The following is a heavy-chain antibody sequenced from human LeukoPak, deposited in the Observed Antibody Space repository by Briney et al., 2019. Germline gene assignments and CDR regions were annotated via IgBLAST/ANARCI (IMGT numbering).Heavy chain of an antibody. CDR3: ARGDCSSTSCYYYYYGMDV. V-gene: IGHV4-59*01. D-gene: IGHD2-2*01. Sequence: SETLSLTCTVSGGSISSYYWSWIRQPPGKGLEWIVYIYYSGSTNYNPSLKSRVTISVDTSKNQFSLKLSSVTAADTAVYYCARGDCSSTSCYYYYYGMDVWGQGTTVTVSS. J-gene: IGHJ6*02. CDR1: GGSISSYY. CDR2: IYYSGST.